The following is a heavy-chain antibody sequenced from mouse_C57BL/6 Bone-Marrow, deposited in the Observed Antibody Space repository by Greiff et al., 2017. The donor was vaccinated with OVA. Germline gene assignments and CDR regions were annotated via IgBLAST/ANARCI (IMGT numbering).Heavy chain of an antibody. Sequence: DVKLVESGGGLVQPGESLKLSCESTEYAFPSHDMSWVRQTPEKRLELVAAINSDGGSTYYPDTMERRFIIARDNTKKTLYLQMSSLRSEDTALYYCARHEGSNWYFDVWGTGTTVTVSS. J-gene: IGHJ1*03. CDR1: EYAFPSHD. CDR2: INSDGGST. CDR3: ARHEGSNWYFDV. V-gene: IGHV5-2*01.